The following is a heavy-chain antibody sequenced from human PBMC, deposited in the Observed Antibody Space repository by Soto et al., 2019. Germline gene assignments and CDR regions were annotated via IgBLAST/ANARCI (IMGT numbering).Heavy chain of an antibody. J-gene: IGHJ4*02. V-gene: IGHV3-30*18. CDR1: GFTFSSYG. CDR2: ISYDGSNK. CDR3: AKARVLAYCGGDCWVLDY. Sequence: PGGSMRLSWAASGFTFSSYGMHWVRQAPGKGLEWVAVISYDGSNKYYADSVKGRFTISRDNSKNTLYLQMNSLRAEDTAVYYCAKARVLAYCGGDCWVLDYWVQGTLVTVSS. D-gene: IGHD2-21*02.